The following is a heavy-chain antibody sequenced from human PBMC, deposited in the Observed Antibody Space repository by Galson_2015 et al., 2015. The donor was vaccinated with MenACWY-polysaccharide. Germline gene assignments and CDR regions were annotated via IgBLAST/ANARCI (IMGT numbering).Heavy chain of an antibody. Sequence: SLRLSCAASGFTFSNYAMSWVRQAPGKGLEWVSGISGSGGSTYYADSVKGRFTISRDNSKNTLYVQMNSLGAEETAVYYCAKDQDLKGYCTSTSCKGAEYWGQGTLVAVSS. CDR1: GFTFSNYA. CDR2: ISGSGGST. J-gene: IGHJ4*02. D-gene: IGHD2-2*01. V-gene: IGHV3-23*01. CDR3: AKDQDLKGYCTSTSCKGAEY.